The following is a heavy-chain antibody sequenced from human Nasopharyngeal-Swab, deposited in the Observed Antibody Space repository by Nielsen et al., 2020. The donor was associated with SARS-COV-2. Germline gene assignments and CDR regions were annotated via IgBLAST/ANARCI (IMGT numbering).Heavy chain of an antibody. D-gene: IGHD5-18*01. J-gene: IGHJ4*02. CDR3: AKQRGDTAMVFDF. V-gene: IGHV4-39*01. Sequence: WIRQPPGKGLEWIGTIHYSGNRFYNPSLRSRLSISVDTSKNQFSLQLSSVTAADTAVYYCAKQRGDTAMVFDFRGQGTLVTVSS. CDR2: IHYSGNR.